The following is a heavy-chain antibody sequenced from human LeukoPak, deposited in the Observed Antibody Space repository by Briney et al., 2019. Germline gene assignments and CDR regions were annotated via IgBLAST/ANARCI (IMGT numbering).Heavy chain of an antibody. Sequence: SVKVSCKASGGTFSSYAISWVRQAPGQGLEWMGGIIPIFGTANYAQKFQGRVTITADESTSTAYMELSSLRSEDTAVYYCARDLIWAVRGVIVVDADYYYYGMDVWGQGTTVTVSS. J-gene: IGHJ6*02. CDR3: ARDLIWAVRGVIVVDADYYYYGMDV. CDR2: IIPIFGTA. CDR1: GGTFSSYA. V-gene: IGHV1-69*13. D-gene: IGHD3-10*01.